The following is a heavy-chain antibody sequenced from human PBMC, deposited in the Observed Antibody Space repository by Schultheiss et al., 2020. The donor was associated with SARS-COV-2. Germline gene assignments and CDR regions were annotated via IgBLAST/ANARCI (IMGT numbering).Heavy chain of an antibody. CDR1: GESLRNFY. D-gene: IGHD2-21*01. J-gene: IGHJ5*02. Sequence: SQTLSLTCAVYGESLRNFYWSWIRQAPGKGLEWIGEISHSGSTYYNPSLKGRVTISEDTSKAQISLNLTSITAADTAVYYCARGGRAVVIAIRRVGLWFDPWGQGTLVTVSS. CDR2: ISHSGST. V-gene: IGHV4-34*01. CDR3: ARGGRAVVIAIRRVGLWFDP.